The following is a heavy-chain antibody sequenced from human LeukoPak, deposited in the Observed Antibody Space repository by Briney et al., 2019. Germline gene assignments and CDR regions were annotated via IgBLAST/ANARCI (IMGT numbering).Heavy chain of an antibody. D-gene: IGHD3-22*01. J-gene: IGHJ4*02. V-gene: IGHV3-23*01. Sequence: WGSLRLSCAASGFTLSTYAMSWVRQTPGKGLEWVAATSSSDAGTYYADSVKGRFTISRDNSKNTLYLQMNSLRAEDTAVYYCASGSGYYPFGYWGQGTLVTVSS. CDR2: TSSSDAGT. CDR3: ASGSGYYPFGY. CDR1: GFTLSTYA.